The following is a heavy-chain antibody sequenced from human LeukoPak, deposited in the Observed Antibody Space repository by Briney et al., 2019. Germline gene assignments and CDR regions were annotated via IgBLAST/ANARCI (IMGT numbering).Heavy chain of an antibody. Sequence: GSLRLSCAASGFTFSSYWMSWIRQPPGKGLEWIGEINHSGSTNYNPSLKSRVTISVDTSKNQFSLKLSSVTAADTAVYYCASSSGDSSGYHKSYYFDYWGQGTLVTVSS. V-gene: IGHV4-34*01. CDR2: INHSGST. D-gene: IGHD3-22*01. CDR3: ASSSGDSSGYHKSYYFDY. CDR1: GFTFSSYW. J-gene: IGHJ4*02.